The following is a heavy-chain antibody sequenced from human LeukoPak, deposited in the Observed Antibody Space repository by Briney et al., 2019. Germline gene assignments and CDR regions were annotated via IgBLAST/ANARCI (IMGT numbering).Heavy chain of an antibody. CDR1: GYSFTSYW. D-gene: IGHD3-9*01. CDR2: IYPGDSDT. V-gene: IGHV5-51*01. J-gene: IGHJ4*02. Sequence: HGESLKISCKGSGYSFTSYWIGWVRQMPGKGLEWMGIIYPGDSDTRYSPSFQGQVTISADKSISTAYLQWSSLKASDTAMYYCARNGDVLRYFAQANYDYWGQGTLVTVSS. CDR3: ARNGDVLRYFAQANYDY.